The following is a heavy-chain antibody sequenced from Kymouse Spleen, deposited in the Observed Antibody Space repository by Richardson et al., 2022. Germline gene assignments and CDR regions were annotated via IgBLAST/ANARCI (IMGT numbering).Heavy chain of an antibody. V-gene: IGHV4-34*01. CDR3: ARGRYNWNYLFDY. D-gene: IGHD1-7*01. CDR1: GGSFSGYY. J-gene: IGHJ4*02. Sequence: QVQLQQWGAGLLKPSETLSLTCAVYGGSFSGYYWSWIRQPPGKGLEWIGEINHSGSTNYNPSLKSRVTISVDTSKNQFSLKLSSVTAADTAVYYCARGRYNWNYLFDYWGQGTLVTVSS. CDR2: INHSGST.